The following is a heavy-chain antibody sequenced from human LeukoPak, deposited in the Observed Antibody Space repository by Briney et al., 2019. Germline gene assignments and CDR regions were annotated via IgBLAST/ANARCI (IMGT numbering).Heavy chain of an antibody. J-gene: IGHJ4*02. D-gene: IGHD3-22*01. V-gene: IGHV4-59*11. Sequence: SETLSLTCTVSGGSISSHYWSWIRQPPGKGLEWIGYIYYSGSTNYNPSLKSRVTISVDTSKNQFSLKLSSVTAADTAVYYCASLPARESRGYYLDYFVYWGQRTLVTVSS. CDR1: GGSISSHY. CDR3: ASLPARESRGYYLDYFVY. CDR2: IYYSGST.